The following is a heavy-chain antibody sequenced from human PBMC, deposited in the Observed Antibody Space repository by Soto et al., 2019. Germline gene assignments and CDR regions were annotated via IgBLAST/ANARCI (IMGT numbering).Heavy chain of an antibody. Sequence: GGSLRLSCAASGFTFRNYGMHWVRQAPGKGLEWVTAIQSDGSKKYYADSVKGRFTISRDDSKNALYMQMDSLRVEDTAVYYCARDFCRSPTCIDYWGKGTLVTVSS. D-gene: IGHD2-2*01. J-gene: IGHJ4*02. V-gene: IGHV3-33*01. CDR3: ARDFCRSPTCIDY. CDR2: IQSDGSKK. CDR1: GFTFRNYG.